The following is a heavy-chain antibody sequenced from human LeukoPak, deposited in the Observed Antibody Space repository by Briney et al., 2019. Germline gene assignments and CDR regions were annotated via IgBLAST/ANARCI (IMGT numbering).Heavy chain of an antibody. D-gene: IGHD1-26*01. Sequence: ASVKVSCKASGGTFSSYSISWVRQAPGQGLEWMGGIIPIYGTANYAQKFQGRVTITTDESTSTSYMELSSLRSEDTAVYYCARDGASVGLVRATLFLDYWGQGTLVTVSS. J-gene: IGHJ4*02. CDR2: IIPIYGTA. CDR1: GGTFSSYS. CDR3: ARDGASVGLVRATLFLDY. V-gene: IGHV1-69*05.